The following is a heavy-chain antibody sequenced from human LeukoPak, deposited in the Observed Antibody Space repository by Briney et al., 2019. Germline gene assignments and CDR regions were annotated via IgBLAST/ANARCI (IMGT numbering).Heavy chain of an antibody. CDR1: GFTFSTFW. V-gene: IGHV3-7*01. CDR3: ARGFRWLDP. Sequence: GGSLRLSCAASGFTFSTFWMSWVRQAPGKGLEWVANIKQDGSEKNYVDTVKGRFTISRDNAKNSLYLQTNSLRAEDTAVYYCARGFRWLDPWGQGTLVTVSS. J-gene: IGHJ5*02. CDR2: IKQDGSEK.